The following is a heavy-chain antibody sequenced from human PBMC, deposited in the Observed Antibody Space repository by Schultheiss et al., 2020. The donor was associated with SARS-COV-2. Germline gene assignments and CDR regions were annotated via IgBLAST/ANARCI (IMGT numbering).Heavy chain of an antibody. CDR1: GFTFSSYA. CDR3: AKGSRSGDTIFGVNIDY. V-gene: IGHV3-30*07. Sequence: GESLKISCAASGFTFSSYAMHWVRQAPGKGLEWVAVISYDGSNKYYADSVKGRFTISRDNSKNTPYLQMNSLRAEDTAVYYCAKGSRSGDTIFGVNIDYWGQGTLVTVSS. D-gene: IGHD3-3*01. CDR2: ISYDGSNK. J-gene: IGHJ4*02.